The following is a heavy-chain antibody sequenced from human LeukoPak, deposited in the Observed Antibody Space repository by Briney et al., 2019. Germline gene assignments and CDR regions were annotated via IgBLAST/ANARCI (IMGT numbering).Heavy chain of an antibody. Sequence: SETLSLTCAFSGYSINSGYFWGWIRQSPGKGLEWIASIYHSGTTYYNPSLKRRITMSVDTSKNQFSLKLSSVTAADTAVYYCARPPDSGDYGAAFDFWGQGTLVTVSS. V-gene: IGHV4-38-2*01. CDR2: IYHSGTT. J-gene: IGHJ4*02. D-gene: IGHD4-17*01. CDR3: ARPPDSGDYGAAFDF. CDR1: GYSINSGYF.